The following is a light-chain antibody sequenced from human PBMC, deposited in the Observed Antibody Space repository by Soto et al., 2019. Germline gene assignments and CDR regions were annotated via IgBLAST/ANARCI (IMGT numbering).Light chain of an antibody. J-gene: IGKJ1*01. V-gene: IGKV3-15*01. CDR3: HQDINLPWT. CDR2: GAS. CDR1: QSISSN. Sequence: EIVITPAPATLSVSPGERATLSCRASQSISSNLAWYQQKPGQAPTLLIFGASTRATGIPARFTGSGAGTDFTLTISSLQPEDFAVYFCHQDINLPWTFGQGTKVDIK.